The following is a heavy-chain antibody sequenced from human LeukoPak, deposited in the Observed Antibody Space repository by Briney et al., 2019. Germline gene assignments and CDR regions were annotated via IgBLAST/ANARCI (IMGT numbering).Heavy chain of an antibody. CDR3: ARDPPFSSGWSQNYFDY. CDR1: GFTFDMYA. J-gene: IGHJ4*02. D-gene: IGHD6-19*01. V-gene: IGHV3-30*04. Sequence: GGSLRLSCAPSGFTFDMYAMHWLRQAPGKGLEWVAVISYDGGNRNYADSVKGRFTISRDNSKNTLYLEMNSLGPEDTAVYYCARDPPFSSGWSQNYFDYWGQGTLVTVSS. CDR2: ISYDGGNR.